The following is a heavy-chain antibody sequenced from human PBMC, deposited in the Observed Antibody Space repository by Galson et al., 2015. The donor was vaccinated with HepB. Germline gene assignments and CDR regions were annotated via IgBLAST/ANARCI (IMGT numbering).Heavy chain of an antibody. CDR1: GFTFSSYG. CDR2: ISYDGSNK. V-gene: IGHV3-30*18. J-gene: IGHJ4*02. D-gene: IGHD6-19*01. Sequence: SLRLSCAASGFTFSSYGMHWVRQAPGKGLEWVAVISYDGSNKYYADSVKGRFTISRDNSKNTLYLQMNSLRAEDTAVYYCAKDRHSSGSDYWGQGTLVTVSS. CDR3: AKDRHSSGSDY.